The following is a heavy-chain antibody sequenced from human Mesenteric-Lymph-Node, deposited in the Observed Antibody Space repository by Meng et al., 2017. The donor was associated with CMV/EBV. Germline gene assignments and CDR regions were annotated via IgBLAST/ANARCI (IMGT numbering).Heavy chain of an antibody. J-gene: IGHJ4*02. Sequence: SCAASGFTFSSYGMSWVRQAPGKGLEWVSSITSSGTYIYYADSVKGRFTISRDNAKNSLYLQMNSLRAEDTAVYYCARDRIAAAGDYWGQGTLVTVSS. CDR1: GFTFSSYG. CDR3: ARDRIAAAGDY. D-gene: IGHD6-13*01. V-gene: IGHV3-21*01. CDR2: ITSSGTYI.